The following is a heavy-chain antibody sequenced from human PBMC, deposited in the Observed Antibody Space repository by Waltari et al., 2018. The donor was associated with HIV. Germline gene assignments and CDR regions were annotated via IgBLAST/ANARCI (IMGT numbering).Heavy chain of an antibody. D-gene: IGHD3-10*01. CDR3: ARREATVVRGVYYYGMDV. J-gene: IGHJ6*02. CDR1: GVTFRSYW. Sequence: EVQLVESGGGLVQPGGSLRPPCDASGVTFRSYWMPWVPQAPGKGLVWVSRIHSDGSSTSYADFVKGRFTISRDNAKNTLYLEMNSLRAEDTAVYYCARREATVVRGVYYYGMDVWGQGTTVTVSS. CDR2: IHSDGSST. V-gene: IGHV3-74*01.